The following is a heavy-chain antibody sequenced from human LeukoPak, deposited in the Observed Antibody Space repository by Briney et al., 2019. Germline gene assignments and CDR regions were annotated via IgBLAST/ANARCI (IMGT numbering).Heavy chain of an antibody. CDR1: GGSISSSSYY. D-gene: IGHD1-26*01. CDR3: ARDFWVGATHNYYYGMDV. J-gene: IGHJ6*02. V-gene: IGHV4-39*07. Sequence: SETLSLTCTVSGGSISSSSYYWGWIRQPPGKGLEWIGSIYYSGSTYYNPSLKSRVTISVDTSKNQFSLKLSSVTAADTAVYYCARDFWVGATHNYYYGMDVWGQGTTVTVSS. CDR2: IYYSGST.